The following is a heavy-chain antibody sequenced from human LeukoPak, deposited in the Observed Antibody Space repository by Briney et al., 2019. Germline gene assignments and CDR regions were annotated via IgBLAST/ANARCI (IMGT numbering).Heavy chain of an antibody. D-gene: IGHD4-17*01. CDR2: IIPIFGTA. V-gene: IGHV1-69*05. J-gene: IGHJ4*02. Sequence: SVKVSCKASGGTFSSYAISWVRQAPGQGLEWMGGIIPIFGTANYAQKLQGRVTITTDESTSTAYMELSSLRSEDTAVYYCARDSSVTTRLDYWGQGTLVTVSS. CDR3: ARDSSVTTRLDY. CDR1: GGTFSSYA.